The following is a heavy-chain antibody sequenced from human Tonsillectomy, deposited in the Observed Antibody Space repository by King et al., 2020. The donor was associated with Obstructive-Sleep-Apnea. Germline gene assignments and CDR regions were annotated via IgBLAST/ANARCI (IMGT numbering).Heavy chain of an antibody. CDR1: GYSISSGYY. Sequence: VQLQESGPGLVKPSETLSLTCTVSGYSISSGYYWGWIRQPPGKGLEWIGSIYHSGSTYYNPSLKSRVTISVDTSKNPFSLNLSSVTAADTAVYYCARGYDSSGYGGNWFDPWGQGTLVTVSS. V-gene: IGHV4-38-2*02. CDR3: ARGYDSSGYGGNWFDP. CDR2: IYHSGST. J-gene: IGHJ5*02. D-gene: IGHD3-22*01.